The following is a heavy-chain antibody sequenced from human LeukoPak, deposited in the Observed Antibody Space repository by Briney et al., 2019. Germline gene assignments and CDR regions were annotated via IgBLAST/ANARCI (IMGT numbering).Heavy chain of an antibody. CDR3: AAYSSGWYCFDY. D-gene: IGHD6-19*01. CDR2: IYYSGST. V-gene: IGHV4-39*07. CDR1: GGSISSSSYY. J-gene: IGHJ4*02. Sequence: SETLSLTCTVSGGSISSSSYYWGWIRQPPGKGLEWIGSIYYSGSTYYNPSLKSRVTISVDTSKNQFSLKLSSVTAADTAVYYCAAYSSGWYCFDYWGQGTLVTVSS.